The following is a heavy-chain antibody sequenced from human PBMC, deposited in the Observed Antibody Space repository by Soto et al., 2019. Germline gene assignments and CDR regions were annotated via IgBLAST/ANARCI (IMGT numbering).Heavy chain of an antibody. V-gene: IGHV3-23*01. Sequence: PCGSLRLSCEASRFTFSNYAISWVLPAPGKGLEWVSAISGSGGSIYYADSVKGRFTISRDNSKNTLYLQMNSLRAEDTAVYYCAQKNGYTSPFDYWGQGTLVTVSS. CDR2: ISGSGGSI. J-gene: IGHJ4*02. D-gene: IGHD5-18*01. CDR3: AQKNGYTSPFDY. CDR1: RFTFSNYA.